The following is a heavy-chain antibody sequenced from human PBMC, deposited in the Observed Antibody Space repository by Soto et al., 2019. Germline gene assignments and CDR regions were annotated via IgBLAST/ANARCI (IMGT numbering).Heavy chain of an antibody. D-gene: IGHD6-13*01. CDR3: ARDQGSHPGD. CDR1: GVSISSDYW. V-gene: IGHV4-4*02. Sequence: QVQLQESGPGLVRPSGTVSLTCAVSGVSISSDYWWCWVRQPPGKAREWIGEIHHSGSTNYNPSLKSRVTMSVVPAKDLFSLTLNSVTAADTALYYCARDQGSHPGDWGQGTLVSVSS. CDR2: IHHSGST. J-gene: IGHJ4*02.